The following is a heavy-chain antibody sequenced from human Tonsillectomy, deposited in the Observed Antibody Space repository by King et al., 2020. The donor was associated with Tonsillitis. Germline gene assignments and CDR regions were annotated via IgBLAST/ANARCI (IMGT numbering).Heavy chain of an antibody. D-gene: IGHD1/OR15-1a*01. CDR3: AKDGNRVATSYFDS. J-gene: IGHJ4*02. CDR1: GFTFSTYA. Sequence: VQLVESGGGLVQPGGSLRLSCAASGFTFSTYAMSWVRQAPGKGLEWVSGISGSGYTTYYADSVKGRFTISRDISKNTLYLQIHILRAEDTAVYYCAKDGNRVATSYFDSWGQGTLVTVSS. CDR2: ISGSGYTT. V-gene: IGHV3-23*04.